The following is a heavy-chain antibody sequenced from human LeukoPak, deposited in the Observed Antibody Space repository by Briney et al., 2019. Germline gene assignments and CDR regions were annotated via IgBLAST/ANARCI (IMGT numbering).Heavy chain of an antibody. J-gene: IGHJ6*02. CDR3: AKYSSSFEYYYYYYGMDV. D-gene: IGHD6-13*01. CDR1: GFTFSTYW. CDR2: IKQDGSEK. V-gene: IGHV3-7*01. Sequence: TGGSLRLSCAASGFTFSTYWMSWVRQAPGKGLEWVANIKQDGSEKYYADSVKGRFTISRDNAKNSLYLQMNSLRAEDTAVYYCAKYSSSFEYYYYYYGMDVWGQGTTVTVSS.